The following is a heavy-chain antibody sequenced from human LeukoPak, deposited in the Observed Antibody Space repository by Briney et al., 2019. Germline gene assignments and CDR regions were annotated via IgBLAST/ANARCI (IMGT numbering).Heavy chain of an antibody. CDR3: ARYSYGSYWYFDL. D-gene: IGHD5-18*01. CDR1: GFTFSSYS. CDR2: ISSSSSYI. Sequence: PGGSLRLSCAASGFTFSSYSMNWVRQAPGKGLEWVSSISSSSSYIYYADSVKGRFTISRDNAKTSLYLQMNSLRAEGTAVYYCARYSYGSYWYFDLWGRGTLVTVSS. V-gene: IGHV3-21*01. J-gene: IGHJ2*01.